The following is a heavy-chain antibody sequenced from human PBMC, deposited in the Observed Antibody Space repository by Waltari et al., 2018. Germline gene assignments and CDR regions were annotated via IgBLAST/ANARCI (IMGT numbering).Heavy chain of an antibody. CDR1: GGSISSSSYY. Sequence: QLQLQESGPGLVKPSETLSLTCTVSGGSISSSSYYWGWIRQPPGKGLEWIGSIYYSGRTYYNPSLKSRVTISVDTSKNQFSLKLSSVTAADTAVYYCARDVPLPGIAVAGTGAYWGQGTLVTVSS. CDR2: IYYSGRT. V-gene: IGHV4-39*07. J-gene: IGHJ4*02. CDR3: ARDVPLPGIAVAGTGAY. D-gene: IGHD6-19*01.